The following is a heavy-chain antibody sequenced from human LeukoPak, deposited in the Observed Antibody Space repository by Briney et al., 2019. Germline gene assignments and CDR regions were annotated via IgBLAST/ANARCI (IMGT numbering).Heavy chain of an antibody. Sequence: ASVKVSCKASGYTFTSYDINWVRQATGQGLEWMGWMNPNSGNTGYAQKFQGRVTMTRNTSISTAYMELSSLRSEDTAVYYCARGRRFSVAGSYYYYYYMDVWGKGPRSPSP. CDR1: GYTFTSYD. V-gene: IGHV1-8*01. CDR2: MNPNSGNT. D-gene: IGHD3-3*01. J-gene: IGHJ6*03. CDR3: ARGRRFSVAGSYYYYYYMDV.